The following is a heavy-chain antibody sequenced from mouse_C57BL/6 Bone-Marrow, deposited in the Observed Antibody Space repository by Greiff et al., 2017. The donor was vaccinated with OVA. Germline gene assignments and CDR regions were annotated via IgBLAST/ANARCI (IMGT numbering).Heavy chain of an antibody. Sequence: EVQLVESGEGLVKPGGSLKLSCAASGFTFSSYAMSWVRQTPEKRLEWVAYISSGGDYIYYADTVKGRFTISRDNARNTLYLQMSSLKSEDTAMYYCTRVYGNYAGFAYWGQGTLVTVSA. CDR1: GFTFSSYA. CDR2: ISSGGDYI. V-gene: IGHV5-9-1*02. D-gene: IGHD2-1*01. J-gene: IGHJ3*01. CDR3: TRVYGNYAGFAY.